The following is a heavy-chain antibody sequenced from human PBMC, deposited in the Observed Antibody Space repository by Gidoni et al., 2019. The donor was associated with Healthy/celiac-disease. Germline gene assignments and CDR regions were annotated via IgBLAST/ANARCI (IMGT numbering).Heavy chain of an antibody. CDR2: ISSSSSYI. CDR1: GFTCSSYS. CDR3: ARPDV. J-gene: IGHJ6*02. Sequence: EVQLVESGGGLVKPGGSLRLSCAASGFTCSSYSMNWVRQAPGKGLEWVSSISSSSSYIYYAYSVKGRFTISIDNAKNSLYLQMNSLRAEDTAVYYCARPDVWGQVTTVTVSS. V-gene: IGHV3-21*01.